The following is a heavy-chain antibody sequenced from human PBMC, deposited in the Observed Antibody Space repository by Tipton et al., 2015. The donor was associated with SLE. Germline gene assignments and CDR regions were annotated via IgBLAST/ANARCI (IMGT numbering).Heavy chain of an antibody. CDR3: ARALWVDKDIAEVPPAIRVRAFDI. CDR2: IFYTGRI. Sequence: TLSLTCTVSGVSISNYYWSWIRQPPGKGLEWIGYIFYTGRISSNPSLKSRVTILMDTSKNLFSLRLSSVTAADTAVYYCARALWVDKDIAEVPPAIRVRAFDIWGQGTMVTVSS. J-gene: IGHJ3*02. V-gene: IGHV4-59*01. CDR1: GVSISNYY. D-gene: IGHD2-2*01.